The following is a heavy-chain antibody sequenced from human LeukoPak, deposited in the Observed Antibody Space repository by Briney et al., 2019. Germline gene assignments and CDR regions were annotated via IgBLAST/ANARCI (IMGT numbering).Heavy chain of an antibody. CDR2: IYYSRNT. D-gene: IGHD5-18*01. J-gene: IGHJ4*02. CDR1: GGSISSSSYY. V-gene: IGHV4-39*01. Sequence: SETLSLTCTVSGGSISSSSYYWGWIRQPPGKGLEWIGSIYYSRNTYYNPSLKSRVTISADTSKNQFSLTLGSVSATDTAVYYCVSPRGFSYGYFDYWGQGTLVTVSS. CDR3: VSPRGFSYGYFDY.